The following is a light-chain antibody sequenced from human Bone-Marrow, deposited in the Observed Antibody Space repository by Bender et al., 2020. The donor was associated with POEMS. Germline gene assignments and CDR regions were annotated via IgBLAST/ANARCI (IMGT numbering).Light chain of an antibody. CDR2: DDG. J-gene: IGLJ2*01. V-gene: IGLV3-21*02. CDR3: QVWDSPTDQVV. Sequence: SYVLTQPPSVSVAPGQTASVACGGNNIRGKSVHWYQQKPGQAPVLVVYDDGDRPSGIPERFSGSNSGNSATLTISRVEAGDEADYYCQVWDSPTDQVVFSGGTKLTVL. CDR1: NIRGKS.